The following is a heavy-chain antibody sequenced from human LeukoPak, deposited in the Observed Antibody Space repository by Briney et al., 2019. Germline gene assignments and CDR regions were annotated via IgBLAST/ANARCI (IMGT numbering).Heavy chain of an antibody. CDR1: GGSISSYY. Sequence: SETLSLTCTVSGGSISSYYWSWIRQPPGKGLEWIGYIYYSGSTNYNPSLKSRVTISVDTPKNQFSLKLSSVTAADTAVYYCARAVLGSSFDYWGQGTLVTVSS. CDR2: IYYSGST. D-gene: IGHD6-13*01. V-gene: IGHV4-59*01. J-gene: IGHJ4*02. CDR3: ARAVLGSSFDY.